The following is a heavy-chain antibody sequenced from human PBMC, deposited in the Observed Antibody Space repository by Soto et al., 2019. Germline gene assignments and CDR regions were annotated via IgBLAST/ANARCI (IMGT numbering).Heavy chain of an antibody. V-gene: IGHV4-38-2*01. CDR3: ARGAATVTPGWFDP. J-gene: IGHJ5*02. CDR2: IYHSGST. D-gene: IGHD4-17*01. CDR1: GYSISSGYY. Sequence: SETLSLTCAVSGYSISSGYYWGWIRQTPGKGLEWIASIYHSGSTYYNPSLKSRVTISVDTSKNQFSLKLTSVTAADTAVYYGARGAATVTPGWFDPWGQGIMVTVST.